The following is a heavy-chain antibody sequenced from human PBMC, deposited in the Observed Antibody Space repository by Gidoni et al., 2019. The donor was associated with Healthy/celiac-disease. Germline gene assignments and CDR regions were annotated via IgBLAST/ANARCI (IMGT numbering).Heavy chain of an antibody. J-gene: IGHJ4*02. CDR2: ISSSSSYI. V-gene: IGHV3-21*01. D-gene: IGHD6-19*01. CDR1: GFTFSSYS. Sequence: EVQLVESGGGLVKPGGSLRLSCAASGFTFSSYSMNWVRQAPGKGLEWVSSISSSSSYIYYADSVKGRFTSSRDNAKNSLYLQMNSLRAEDTAVYYCARSVAGTGLFDYWGQGTLVTVSS. CDR3: ARSVAGTGLFDY.